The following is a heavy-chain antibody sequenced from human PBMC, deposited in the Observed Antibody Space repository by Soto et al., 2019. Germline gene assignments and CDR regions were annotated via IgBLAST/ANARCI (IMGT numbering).Heavy chain of an antibody. CDR2: IYSGGSK. Sequence: GGSLRLSCAASGLTVSSNYMNWVRQAPGKGLEWVSVIYSGGSKYYADSVKGRFTISRDNSKNTLYLQMNSLRAEDTAVYYCASQYGGYGCFDTWGQGTPVTVSS. D-gene: IGHD5-12*01. CDR3: ASQYGGYGCFDT. J-gene: IGHJ5*02. V-gene: IGHV3-66*04. CDR1: GLTVSSNY.